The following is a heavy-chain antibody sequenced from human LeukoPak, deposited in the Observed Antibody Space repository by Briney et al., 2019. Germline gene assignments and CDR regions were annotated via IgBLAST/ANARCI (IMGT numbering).Heavy chain of an antibody. D-gene: IGHD1-1*01. CDR2: IAYDGSNK. J-gene: IGHJ6*02. Sequence: GGSLRLSCAASGLTFSSYGMHWVRQAPGKGLEWVAVIAYDGSNKYYADSVKGRFTISRDNSKNTLYLQMNSLRAEDTAVYYCAKSVQLARRYYYYGMDVWGQGTTVTVSS. CDR1: GLTFSSYG. V-gene: IGHV3-30*18. CDR3: AKSVQLARRYYYYGMDV.